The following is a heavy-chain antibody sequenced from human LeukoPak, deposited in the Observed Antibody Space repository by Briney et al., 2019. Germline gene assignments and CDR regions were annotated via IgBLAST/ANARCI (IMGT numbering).Heavy chain of an antibody. J-gene: IGHJ4*02. CDR3: ATESFASGSLDY. Sequence: ASVKVSCKVSGYTLTELSMHWVRQAPGKGLEWMGGFDSEDGETIYAQKFQGRVTMTEDTSTDTAYMELSSLRSEDTAVYYCATESFASGSLDYWGQGTLVTVSS. CDR2: FDSEDGET. D-gene: IGHD1-26*01. CDR1: GYTLTELS. V-gene: IGHV1-24*01.